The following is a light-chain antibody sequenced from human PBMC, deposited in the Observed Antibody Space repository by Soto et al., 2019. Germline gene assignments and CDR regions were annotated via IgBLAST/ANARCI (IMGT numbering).Light chain of an antibody. CDR2: DAS. CDR3: QQRSNWPPIT. CDR1: QSVKTF. Sequence: VLTQSPATLSLSPGQIATLSCRASQSVKTFLVWYQHRPGQAPRVLIYDASHRASGIPARFSGSGSGTDFTLTISSLEPEDAALYYCQQRSNWPPITFGQGTRPEIK. V-gene: IGKV3-11*01. J-gene: IGKJ5*01.